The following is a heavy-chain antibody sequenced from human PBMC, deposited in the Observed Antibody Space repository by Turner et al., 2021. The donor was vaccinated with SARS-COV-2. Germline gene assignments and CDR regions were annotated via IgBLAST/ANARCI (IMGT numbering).Heavy chain of an antibody. Sequence: ELQLLRSGAGVRKPGEARKSPCEGSGYSFTSSWIGWVCQMPGKGLEWVGIIYPGDSDTRYSPSFQGQVTISADKSISTAYLHWSNLKASDTAMYYCARQTYNYGSWRYYYHGMDVWGQGTTVTVSS. CDR2: IYPGDSDT. V-gene: IGHV5-51*01. CDR3: ARQTYNYGSWRYYYHGMDV. J-gene: IGHJ6*02. CDR1: GYSFTSSW. D-gene: IGHD3-10*01.